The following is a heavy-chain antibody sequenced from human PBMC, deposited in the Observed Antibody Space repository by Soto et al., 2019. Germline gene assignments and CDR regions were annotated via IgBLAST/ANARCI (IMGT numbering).Heavy chain of an antibody. CDR1: GFTFCGSA. V-gene: IGHV3-73*01. D-gene: IGHD6-13*01. CDR3: TRRPIAAAGTNYYYGMDV. J-gene: IGHJ6*02. CDR2: IRSKANSYAT. Sequence: PGGSLRLSCAASGFTFCGSAMHWVRQASGKGLEWVGRIRSKANSYATAYAASVKGRFTISRDDSKNTAYLQMNSLKTEDTAVYYCTRRPIAAAGTNYYYGMDVWGQGTTVTVSS.